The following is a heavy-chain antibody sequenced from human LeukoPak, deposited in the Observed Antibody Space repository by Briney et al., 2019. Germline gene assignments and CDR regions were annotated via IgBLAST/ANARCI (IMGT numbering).Heavy chain of an antibody. Sequence: ASVKVSCKASGYTFTSYGISWVRQAPGQGLEWMGWISAYNGNTNYAQKLQGRVTMTTDTSTSTAYMELRSLRSDDTAGYYCARAPYGDYSYYYYMDVWGKGTTVTVSS. CDR3: ARAPYGDYSYYYYMDV. D-gene: IGHD4-17*01. CDR1: GYTFTSYG. CDR2: ISAYNGNT. V-gene: IGHV1-18*01. J-gene: IGHJ6*03.